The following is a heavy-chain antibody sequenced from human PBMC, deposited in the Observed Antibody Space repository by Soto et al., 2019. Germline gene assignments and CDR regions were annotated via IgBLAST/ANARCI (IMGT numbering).Heavy chain of an antibody. V-gene: IGHV4-4*02. CDR2: ISHSGTV. Sequence: QVLLQESGPGLVQPSGTLSLSCAVSGGPISSGYFWGWVRQPPGKGLEWLGDISHSGTVNYNPSLKSRVTISMDKSKSQFSLKLNSMTAADTAVYYCARSFGWYAIDYWGQGILVIVSS. CDR3: ARSFGWYAIDY. D-gene: IGHD6-19*01. J-gene: IGHJ4*02. CDR1: GGPISSGYF.